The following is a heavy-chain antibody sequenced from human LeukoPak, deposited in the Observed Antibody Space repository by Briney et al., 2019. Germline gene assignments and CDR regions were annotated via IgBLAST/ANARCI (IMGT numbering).Heavy chain of an antibody. J-gene: IGHJ4*02. Sequence: SETLSLTCTVSGYSISSGYYWGWIRQPPGKGLEWIGSIYHSGSTYYNPSLKSRVTISVDTSKNQFSLKLSSVTAADTAVYYCARGRRMAGGYFDYWGQGTLVTVSS. D-gene: IGHD5-24*01. CDR1: GYSISSGYY. CDR2: IYHSGST. CDR3: ARGRRMAGGYFDY. V-gene: IGHV4-38-2*02.